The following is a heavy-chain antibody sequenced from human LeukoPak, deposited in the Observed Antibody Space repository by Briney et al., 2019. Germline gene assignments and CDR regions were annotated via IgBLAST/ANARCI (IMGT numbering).Heavy chain of an antibody. J-gene: IGHJ4*02. V-gene: IGHV4-34*01. CDR2: INHSGST. CDR1: GGSFSGYY. Sequence: PSETLSLTCAVYGGSFSGYYWSWIRQPPGKGLEWIGEINHSGSTNYNPSLKSRVTISVDTSKNQFSLKLSSVTAADTAVYYCARLVTQGVAGKQYYFDYWGQGTLVTVSS. D-gene: IGHD6-19*01. CDR3: ARLVTQGVAGKQYYFDY.